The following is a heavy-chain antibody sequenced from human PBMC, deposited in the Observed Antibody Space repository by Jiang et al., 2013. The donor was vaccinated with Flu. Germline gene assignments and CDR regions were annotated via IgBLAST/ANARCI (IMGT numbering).Heavy chain of an antibody. CDR3: ARILDSNYRRGLYMDV. Sequence: KPTQTLTLTCTFSGFSLSTTGMCVSWIRQSPGKALEWLALIGWDGYKYYNTFLKTRLTISKDTSKNXVVLTMTNMDPVDTATYYCARILDSNYRRGLYMDVWGKGPRSPSP. D-gene: IGHD4-11*01. V-gene: IGHV2-70*01. CDR2: IGWDGYK. J-gene: IGHJ6*03. CDR1: GFSLSTTGMC.